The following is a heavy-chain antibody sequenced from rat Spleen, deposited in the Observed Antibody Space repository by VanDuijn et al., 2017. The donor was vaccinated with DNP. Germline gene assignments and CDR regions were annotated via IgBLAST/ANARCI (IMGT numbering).Heavy chain of an antibody. Sequence: EVQLQESGPGLVKSSQSLSLTCSVSGYSIASSHRWNWIREFPGNKLEWMGYKNSAGSTNYNPSLKSRFSIIRDKSKNQFFLQVNSVTTEDTATYYCARWDHYIGFAYWGQGTLVTVSS. CDR3: ARWDHYIGFAY. D-gene: IGHD1-1*01. CDR1: GYSIASSHR. J-gene: IGHJ3*01. CDR2: KNSAGST. V-gene: IGHV3-3*01.